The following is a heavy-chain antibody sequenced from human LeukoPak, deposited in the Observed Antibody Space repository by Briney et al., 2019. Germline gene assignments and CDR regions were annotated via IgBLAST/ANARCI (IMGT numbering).Heavy chain of an antibody. Sequence: PSETLSLTCTVSGGSISSSSYYWGWIRQPPGKGLEWIGSIYYSGSTYYNPSLKSRVTISVDTSKNQFSLKLSSVTAADTAVYYCARALAMVHELDYWGQGTLVTVSS. CDR1: GGSISSSSYY. CDR2: IYYSGST. V-gene: IGHV4-39*07. J-gene: IGHJ4*02. D-gene: IGHD5-18*01. CDR3: ARALAMVHELDY.